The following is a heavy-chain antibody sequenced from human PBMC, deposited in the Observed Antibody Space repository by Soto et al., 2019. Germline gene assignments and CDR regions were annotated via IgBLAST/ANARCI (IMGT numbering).Heavy chain of an antibody. CDR2: MSYDGSNK. CDR1: GFTFSNYG. V-gene: IGHV3-30*03. D-gene: IGHD3-22*01. Sequence: GGSLRLSCAASGFTFSNYGMHWVRQAPGKGLEWVAVMSYDGSNKYYADSVKGRFTISRDNSKNTLYLQMNSLRAEDTAVYYCAREIYDDYDSSGFDHWGQGTLVTVSS. CDR3: AREIYDDYDSSGFDH. J-gene: IGHJ4*02.